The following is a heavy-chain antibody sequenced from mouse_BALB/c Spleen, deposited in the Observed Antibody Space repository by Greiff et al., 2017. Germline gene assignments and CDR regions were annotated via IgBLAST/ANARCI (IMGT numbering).Heavy chain of an antibody. D-gene: IGHD2-3*01. CDR1: GDSITSGY. CDR3: ARYTDGYYPAWFAY. J-gene: IGHJ3*01. V-gene: IGHV3-8*02. Sequence: EVMLVESGPSLVKPSQTLSLTCSVTGDSITSGYWNWIRKFPGNKLEYMGYISYSGSTYYNPSLKSRISITRDTSKNQYYLQLNSVTTEDTATYYCARYTDGYYPAWFAYWGQGTLVTVSA. CDR2: ISYSGST.